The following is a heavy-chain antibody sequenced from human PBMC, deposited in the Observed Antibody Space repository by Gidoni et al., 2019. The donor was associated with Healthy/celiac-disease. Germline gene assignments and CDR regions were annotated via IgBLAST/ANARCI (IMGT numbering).Heavy chain of an antibody. J-gene: IGHJ4*02. D-gene: IGHD6-19*01. CDR1: GFTFSSYA. CDR2: ISGIGGRT. CDR3: AKEYAVAGTY. Sequence: EVQLLASGGGLVPPGGSLRLSCAASGFTFSSYAMSCVRQPPGKGLEWVSVISGIGGRTYYADSVKGRFTISRDNSKNTLYLQMNSLRAEDTAVYYCAKEYAVAGTYWGQGTLVTVSS. V-gene: IGHV3-23*01.